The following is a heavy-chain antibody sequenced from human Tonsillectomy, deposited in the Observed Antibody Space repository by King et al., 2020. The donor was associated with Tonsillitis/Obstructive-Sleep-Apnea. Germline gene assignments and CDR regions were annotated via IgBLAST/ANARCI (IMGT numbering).Heavy chain of an antibody. J-gene: IGHJ4*02. D-gene: IGHD2-21*02. Sequence: VQLVESGGGVVQPGRSLRLSCAASGFTFSSYAMHWVRQAPGKGLEWVAVISYDGTIKYYADSVKGRFTISRDNSKNTLYLQMNSLRAEDTAVYYCARDGPACFGACYLLDSWGQGTLVTVSS. CDR2: ISYDGTIK. CDR1: GFTFSSYA. V-gene: IGHV3-30*04. CDR3: ARDGPACFGACYLLDS.